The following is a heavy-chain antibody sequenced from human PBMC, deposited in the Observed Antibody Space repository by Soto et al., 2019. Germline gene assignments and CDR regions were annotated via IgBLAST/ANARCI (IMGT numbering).Heavy chain of an antibody. Sequence: QVQLVQSGAEVKKPGASVKVSCKASGYIFTNYYIHWVRQAPGQGLEWMAIINPLPTSGSTNYAQKFQGGVTVTRDTSTSTVYLELSSLSSADTAVYYCARDLAAAAYWGQGTLVTVSS. CDR3: ARDLAAAAY. CDR2: INPLPTSGST. V-gene: IGHV1-46*01. CDR1: GYIFTNYY. D-gene: IGHD6-13*01. J-gene: IGHJ4*02.